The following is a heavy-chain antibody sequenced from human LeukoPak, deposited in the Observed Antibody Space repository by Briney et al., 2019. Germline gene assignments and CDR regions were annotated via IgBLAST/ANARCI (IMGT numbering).Heavy chain of an antibody. J-gene: IGHJ6*02. Sequence: SGTLSLTCAVSGGSINNYYWSWIRQSPGRGLEWIGYIYYSGNTNYAPSLKSRVTISVDTSKNQFSLRLSSVTAADTAVYYCARSGSYIAMYYYYAMDVWGQGTTVTVSS. D-gene: IGHD3-10*01. CDR1: GGSINNYY. CDR3: ARSGSYIAMYYYYAMDV. CDR2: IYYSGNT. V-gene: IGHV4-59*08.